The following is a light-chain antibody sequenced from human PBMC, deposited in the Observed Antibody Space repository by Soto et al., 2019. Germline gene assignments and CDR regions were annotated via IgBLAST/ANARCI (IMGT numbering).Light chain of an antibody. V-gene: IGKV3-20*01. CDR2: SAS. Sequence: EVVLTQSPGTLSLSPGEGATLSCRASQIVSGDYLAWYQQKPGQAPRLLMYSASTRATGIPDRFSGSGSGTDFTLIIRRLEPEDFAVYYCEYYGDWHLRFGQGTKVDIK. CDR1: QIVSGDY. CDR3: EYYGDWHLR. J-gene: IGKJ1*01.